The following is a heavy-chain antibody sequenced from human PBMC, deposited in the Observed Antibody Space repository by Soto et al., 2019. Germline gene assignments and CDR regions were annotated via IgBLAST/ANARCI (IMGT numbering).Heavy chain of an antibody. CDR1: GYTFTGYY. J-gene: IGHJ4*02. D-gene: IGHD6-19*01. V-gene: IGHV1-2*04. CDR3: ARSFSGIAVAGTPTYYFDY. CDR2: INPNSGGT. Sequence: ASVKVSCKASGYTFTGYYMHWVRQAPGQGLEWMGWINPNSGGTNYAQKFQGWVTMTRDTSISTAYMELSRLRSDDTAVYYCARSFSGIAVAGTPTYYFDYWGQGTLVTVSS.